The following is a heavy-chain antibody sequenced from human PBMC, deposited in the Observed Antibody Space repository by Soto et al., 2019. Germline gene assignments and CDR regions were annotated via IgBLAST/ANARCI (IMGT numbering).Heavy chain of an antibody. CDR3: ARVRRYCSGGSCYDFDY. J-gene: IGHJ4*02. CDR1: GYTFTGYY. D-gene: IGHD2-15*01. V-gene: IGHV1-2*04. Sequence: QVQLVQSGAEVKKPGASVKVSCKASGYTFTGYYMHWVRQAPGQGLEWMGWINPNSGGTNYAQKLQGWVTMTGDTSIRPADMELSRLRSDDTAGYYCARVRRYCSGGSCYDFDYWGQGTLVTVSS. CDR2: INPNSGGT.